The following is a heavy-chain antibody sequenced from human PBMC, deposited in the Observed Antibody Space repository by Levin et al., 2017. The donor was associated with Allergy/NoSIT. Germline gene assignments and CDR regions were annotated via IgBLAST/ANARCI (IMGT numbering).Heavy chain of an antibody. V-gene: IGHV3-11*01. CDR3: ARGYCSGGSCYVFAFDI. CDR2: ISSSGSTI. CDR1: GFTFSDYY. D-gene: IGHD2-15*01. Sequence: SGGSLRLSCAASGFTFSDYYMSWIRQAPGKGLEWVSYISSSGSTIYYADSVKGRFTISRDNAKNSLYLQMNSLRAEDTAVYYCARGYCSGGSCYVFAFDIWGQGTMVTVSS. J-gene: IGHJ3*02.